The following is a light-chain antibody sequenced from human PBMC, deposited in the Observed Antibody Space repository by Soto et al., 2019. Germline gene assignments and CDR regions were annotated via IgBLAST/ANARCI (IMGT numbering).Light chain of an antibody. Sequence: EIVMTQSPATLSVSLGERATLSCRASQSVSNRVAWYQQKPGQAPRLLISGASTRATGIPARFSGSGSGTEFTLTISSLQSEDFAVYYCQQYNNWYTFGQGTKLQIK. V-gene: IGKV3-15*01. CDR1: QSVSNR. J-gene: IGKJ2*01. CDR2: GAS. CDR3: QQYNNWYT.